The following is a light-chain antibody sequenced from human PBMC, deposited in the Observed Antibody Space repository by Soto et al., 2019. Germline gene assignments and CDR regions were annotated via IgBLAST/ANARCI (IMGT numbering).Light chain of an antibody. V-gene: IGKV3D-20*02. J-gene: IGKJ1*01. CDR3: HQRQSWPRT. CDR2: QTS. Sequence: PGESATLSCRASQSVSSSYLAWYQHRPGQAPRILIYQTSIRAAGIPARLSAGGTGTDFTLTISDVQPEDFAVYYCHQRQSWPRTCGQGTKVDIK. CDR1: QSVSSSY.